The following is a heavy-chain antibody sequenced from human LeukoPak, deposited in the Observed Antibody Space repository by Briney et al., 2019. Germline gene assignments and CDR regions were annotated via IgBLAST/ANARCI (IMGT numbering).Heavy chain of an antibody. CDR1: GGSFSGYF. CDR3: ARGIQSSFDI. J-gene: IGHJ3*02. CDR2: INHSGGT. D-gene: IGHD6-13*01. V-gene: IGHV4-34*01. Sequence: SETLSLTCAVYGGSFSGYFWNWIRQPPGKGLEWIGEINHSGGTNYNPSLKSRVTISVDTSKNQFSLKLSSVTAADTAVYYCARGIQSSFDIWGQGTMVTVSS.